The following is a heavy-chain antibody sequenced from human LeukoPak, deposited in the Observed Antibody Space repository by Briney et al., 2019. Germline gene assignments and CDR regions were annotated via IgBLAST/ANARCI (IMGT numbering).Heavy chain of an antibody. V-gene: IGHV1-18*01. J-gene: IGHJ5*02. Sequence: ASVKVSCKASGYTFTSYGISWVRQAPGQGLEWMGWISAYNGNTNYAQKLQGRVTMTTDTSTSTAYMELRSLRSDDAAVYYCARVGVPAAAYNWFDPWGRGTLVTVSS. D-gene: IGHD2-2*01. CDR3: ARVGVPAAAYNWFDP. CDR2: ISAYNGNT. CDR1: GYTFTSYG.